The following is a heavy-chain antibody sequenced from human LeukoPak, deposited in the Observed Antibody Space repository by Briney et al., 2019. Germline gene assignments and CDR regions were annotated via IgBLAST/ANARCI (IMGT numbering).Heavy chain of an antibody. CDR2: INHSGST. CDR3: ARRGRNVLRFLEWLSHFDY. D-gene: IGHD3-3*01. V-gene: IGHV4-34*01. Sequence: PSETLSLTCAVYGGSFSGYYWSWIRQPPGKGLGWIGEINHSGSTNYNPSLKSRVTISVDTSKNQFSLKLSSVTAADTAVYYCARRGRNVLRFLEWLSHFDYWGQGTLVTVSS. CDR1: GGSFSGYY. J-gene: IGHJ4*02.